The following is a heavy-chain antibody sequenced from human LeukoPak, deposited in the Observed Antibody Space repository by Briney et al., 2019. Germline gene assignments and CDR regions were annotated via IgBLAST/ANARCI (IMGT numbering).Heavy chain of an antibody. V-gene: IGHV1-46*01. CDR3: ARVKSWELQSGPIDY. Sequence: ASVKVSCKASGYTFTSYYMHWVRQAPGQGLEWMGIINPSGGSTSYAQKFQGRVTMTRDMSTSTVYMELSSLRSEDPAVYYCARVKSWELQSGPIDYWGQGTLVTVSS. D-gene: IGHD1-26*01. CDR1: GYTFTSYY. J-gene: IGHJ4*02. CDR2: INPSGGST.